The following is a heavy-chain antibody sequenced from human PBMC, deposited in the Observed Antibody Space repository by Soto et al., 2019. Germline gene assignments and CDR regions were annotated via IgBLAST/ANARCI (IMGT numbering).Heavy chain of an antibody. J-gene: IGHJ3*01. CDR2: IYSGGST. CDR3: AREVSMVRGVSHDAFDF. V-gene: IGHV3-66*01. D-gene: IGHD3-10*01. Sequence: GGSLRLSCAASGFTVSSNYMSWVRQAPGKGLEWVSVIYSGGSTYYADSVKGRFTMSRDNSKNTLYLQMNSLRAEGTAVYYCAREVSMVRGVSHDAFDFRGQGSMVTGSS. CDR1: GFTVSSNY.